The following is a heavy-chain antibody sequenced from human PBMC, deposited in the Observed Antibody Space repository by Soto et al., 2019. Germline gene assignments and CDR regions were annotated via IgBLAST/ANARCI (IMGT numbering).Heavy chain of an antibody. CDR3: ARTTIFQRGLSGP. J-gene: IGHJ5*02. CDR1: GYTFTSYA. V-gene: IGHV1-3*01. Sequence: GASVKVSCKASGYTFTSYALHWVRQAPGQRLEWMGWINAGNGNTKYSQKFQGRVTITRDTSASTAYIELSSLRSEDTAVYYCARTTIFQRGLSGPWGQGTLVPVSS. D-gene: IGHD3-3*01. CDR2: INAGNGNT.